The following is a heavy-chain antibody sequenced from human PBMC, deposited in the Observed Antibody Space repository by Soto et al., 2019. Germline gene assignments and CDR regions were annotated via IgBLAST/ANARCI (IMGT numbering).Heavy chain of an antibody. D-gene: IGHD6-13*01. CDR3: VRGTSWQLPFDY. CDR1: SDSISSYY. CDR2: ISYSGST. Sequence: SETLSLTCTVSSDSISSYYWSWIRQPPGKRLEWIGYISYSGSTDYNPSLKSRVTISGDTSKNQFSLKVSSVTAADTAVYYCVRGTSWQLPFDYWGQGTLVTVSS. J-gene: IGHJ4*02. V-gene: IGHV4-59*01.